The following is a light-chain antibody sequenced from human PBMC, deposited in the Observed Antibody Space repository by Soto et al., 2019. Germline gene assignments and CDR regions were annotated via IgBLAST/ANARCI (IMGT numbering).Light chain of an antibody. CDR1: QSISSS. V-gene: IGKV1-39*01. Sequence: EIEMTQSPSSLSASVGARITITCRASQSISSSLNWFQHSPGQPPKLILFAASNLHAGVPPRFSGSGSGTSCSLTIRSLHPEDVATYYCQQSFNLPRTLGPGTKVDIK. J-gene: IGKJ1*01. CDR3: QQSFNLPRT. CDR2: AAS.